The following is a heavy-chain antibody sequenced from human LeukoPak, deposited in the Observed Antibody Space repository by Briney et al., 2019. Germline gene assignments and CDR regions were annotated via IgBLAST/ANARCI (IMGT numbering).Heavy chain of an antibody. V-gene: IGHV3-23*01. CDR2: ISGSGGST. Sequence: SGGSLRLSCAASGFTFSSYAMSWVRQAPGKGLEWVSAISGSGGSTYYADSVKGRFTISRDNSKNTLYLQIDSLRAEDTAVYHCALSGYYSVNWGQGTLVTVSS. D-gene: IGHD3-3*01. J-gene: IGHJ4*02. CDR1: GFTFSSYA. CDR3: ALSGYYSVN.